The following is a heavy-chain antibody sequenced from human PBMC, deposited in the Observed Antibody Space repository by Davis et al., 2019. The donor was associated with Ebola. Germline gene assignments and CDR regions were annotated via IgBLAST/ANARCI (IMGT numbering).Heavy chain of an antibody. CDR3: ARVAGIVATSGMDV. V-gene: IGHV4-34*01. J-gene: IGHJ6*02. Sequence: GSLRLSCAVYGGSFSGYYWSWIRQPPGKGLEWIGEINHSGSTNYNPSLKSRVTISVDTSKNQFSLKLSSVTAADTAVYYCARVAGIVATSGMDVWGQGTTVTVSS. CDR2: INHSGST. CDR1: GGSFSGYY. D-gene: IGHD5-12*01.